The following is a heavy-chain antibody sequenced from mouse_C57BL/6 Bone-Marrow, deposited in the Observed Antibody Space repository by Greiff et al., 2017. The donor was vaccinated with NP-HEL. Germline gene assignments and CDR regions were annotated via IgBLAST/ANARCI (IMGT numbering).Heavy chain of an antibody. D-gene: IGHD2-5*01. CDR2: INPNNGGT. CDR3: TYYSKGFDY. CDR1: GYTFTDYN. V-gene: IGHV1-22*01. Sequence: EVHLVESGPELVKPGASVKMSCKASGYTFTDYNMHWVKQSHGKSLEWIGYINPNNGGTSYNQKFKGKATLTVNKSSSTAYMELRSLTSEDAAVYYLTYYSKGFDYWGQGTTLTVSS. J-gene: IGHJ2*01.